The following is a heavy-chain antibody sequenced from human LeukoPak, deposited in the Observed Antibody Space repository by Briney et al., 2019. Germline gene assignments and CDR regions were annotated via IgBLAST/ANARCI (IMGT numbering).Heavy chain of an antibody. CDR1: GFTFSSYS. CDR2: ISSSSSYI. J-gene: IGHJ4*02. V-gene: IGHV3-21*01. Sequence: GGSLRLSCAASGFTFSSYSMNWVRQAPGKGLEWVSSISSSSSYIYYADSVKGRFTISRDNSKNTLYLQMNSLRAEDTAVYYCARVMYSSSWYPSFDYWGQGTLVTVSS. D-gene: IGHD6-13*01. CDR3: ARVMYSSSWYPSFDY.